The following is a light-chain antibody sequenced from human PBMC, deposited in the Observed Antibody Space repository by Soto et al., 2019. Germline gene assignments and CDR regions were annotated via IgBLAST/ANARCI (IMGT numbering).Light chain of an antibody. Sequence: EIVLTQSPATLSVSPGEGATLSCRASQSVSSKLAWYQQKPGQAPRLLIYGASTMATGIPARFSGSGSGTEFTLIISSLQSEDSAVYYCQQRYTFPPFSFGQGTKLEIK. CDR1: QSVSSK. CDR3: QQRYTFPPFS. J-gene: IGKJ2*01. CDR2: GAS. V-gene: IGKV3-15*01.